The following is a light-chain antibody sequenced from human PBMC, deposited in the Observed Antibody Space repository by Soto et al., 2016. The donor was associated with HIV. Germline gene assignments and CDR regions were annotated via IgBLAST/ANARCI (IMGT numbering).Light chain of an antibody. Sequence: SYVLTQPPSVSVAPGSTASITCGGNNIGSKSVHWYQQKPGQAPVLVVYDDSDRPSGIPDRFSGSNSGNTATLTITRAEAGDEADYYCQVWDNDSNQNWVFGGRTKLTVL. CDR2: DDS. CDR1: NIGSKS. J-gene: IGLJ3*02. V-gene: IGLV3-21*03. CDR3: QVWDNDSNQNWV.